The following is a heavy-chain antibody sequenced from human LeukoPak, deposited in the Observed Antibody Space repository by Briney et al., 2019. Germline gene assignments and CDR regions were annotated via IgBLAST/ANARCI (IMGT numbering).Heavy chain of an antibody. V-gene: IGHV3-23*01. D-gene: IGHD1-26*01. CDR1: GFTFSSYA. CDR2: ISGSGGST. J-gene: IGHJ3*02. Sequence: PGGSLRLSCAASGFTFSSYAMTWVRQAPGKGLEWVSSISGSGGSTYYADSVKGRFTISRDNSKNTMHLQVNSLRAEDTAVYYCAKVGPIKRAFDIWGQGTMVTVSS. CDR3: AKVGPIKRAFDI.